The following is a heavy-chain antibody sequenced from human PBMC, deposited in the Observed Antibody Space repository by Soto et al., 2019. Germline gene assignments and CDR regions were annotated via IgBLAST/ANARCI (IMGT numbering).Heavy chain of an antibody. CDR1: GGSFSGYY. J-gene: IGHJ4*02. CDR2: INHSGST. D-gene: IGHD1-26*01. V-gene: IGHV4-34*01. CDR3: ARGLSLDQRSGSSHPDY. Sequence: PSETLSLTCAVYGGSFSGYYWSWIRQPPGKGLEWIGEINHSGSTNYNPSLKSRVTISVDTSKNQFSLKLSSVTAADTAVYYCARGLSLDQRSGSSHPDYWGQGTLVTVSS.